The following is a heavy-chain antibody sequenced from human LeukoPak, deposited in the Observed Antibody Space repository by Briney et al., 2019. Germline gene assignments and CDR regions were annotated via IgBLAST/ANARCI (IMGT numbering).Heavy chain of an antibody. D-gene: IGHD2-15*01. CDR1: GFTFSSYA. CDR2: ISGSGGST. CDR3: AKRESCSGGSCYSPHFDY. V-gene: IGHV3-23*01. J-gene: IGHJ4*02. Sequence: GGSLRLSCAASGFTFSSYAMSWVRQAPGKGQEWVSAISGSGGSTYYADSVKGRFTISRDNSKNTLYLQMNSLRAEDTAVYYCAKRESCSGGSCYSPHFDYWGQGTLVTVSS.